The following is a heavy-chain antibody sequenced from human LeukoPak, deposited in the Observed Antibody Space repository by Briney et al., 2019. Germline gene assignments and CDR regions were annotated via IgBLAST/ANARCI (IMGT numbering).Heavy chain of an antibody. CDR2: ILTNGNT. CDR1: GGSINGYF. J-gene: IGHJ4*02. Sequence: SETLSLTCTVSGGSINGYFWNWMRQPAGQGLEWIGRILTNGNTDYNPSLNSRDTMSMDTSRDQFSLKLRSVSAADTAVYHWARSARVEPGTGYYFDSWGRGTLVTVSS. CDR3: ARSARVEPGTGYYFDS. V-gene: IGHV4-4*07. D-gene: IGHD2-15*01.